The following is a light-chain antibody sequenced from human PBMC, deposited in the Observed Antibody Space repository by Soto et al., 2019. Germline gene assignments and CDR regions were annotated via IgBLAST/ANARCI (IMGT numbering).Light chain of an antibody. V-gene: IGKV3-11*01. CDR2: DAS. CDR1: QSVSSY. Sequence: EIVFTQSPATLSLSPLERSTLSCRASQSVSSYLAWYQQKPGQAPRLLIYDASNRATGIPARFSGSGSGTDFTLTISSLEPEDFAVYYCQQRSNWLTFGGGTKVDIK. CDR3: QQRSNWLT. J-gene: IGKJ4*01.